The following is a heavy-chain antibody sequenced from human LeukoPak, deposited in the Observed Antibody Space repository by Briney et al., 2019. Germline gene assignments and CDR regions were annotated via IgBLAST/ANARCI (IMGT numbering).Heavy chain of an antibody. D-gene: IGHD2/OR15-2a*01. J-gene: IGHJ6*03. V-gene: IGHV3-20*04. CDR1: GFKFDDHG. CDR2: LNWNGGRT. Sequence: GGSLRLSCAASGFKFDDHGMSWVRHVPGKGLEWVSGLNWNGGRTGYADSVKGRFTISRDNAKNSLYLQMNSLSDEDTAVYYCAKDAYGGATFFYYMDVWGKGTTVTVSS. CDR3: AKDAYGGATFFYYMDV.